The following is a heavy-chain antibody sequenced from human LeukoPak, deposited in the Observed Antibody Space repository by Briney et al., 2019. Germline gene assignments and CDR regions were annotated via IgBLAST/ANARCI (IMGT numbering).Heavy chain of an antibody. CDR2: IAYDGSNK. J-gene: IGHJ4*02. CDR1: GFTFSGHA. Sequence: GGSLRLSCAASGFTFSGHAMHWVRQAPGKGLEWVAVIAYDGSNKNYADSVKGRFTISRDNSKNTLYLQMNSLRAEDTAVYYCAREWELLGAFDYWGQGTLVTVSS. CDR3: AREWELLGAFDY. D-gene: IGHD1-26*01. V-gene: IGHV3-30-3*01.